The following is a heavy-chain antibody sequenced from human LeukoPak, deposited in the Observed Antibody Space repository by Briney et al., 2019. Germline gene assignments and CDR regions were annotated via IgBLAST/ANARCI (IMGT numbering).Heavy chain of an antibody. CDR3: ARAGVAGFDY. CDR1: GGSFSGYY. CDR2: INHSGST. Sequence: PLETLSLTCAVYGGSFSGYYWSWIRQPPGKGLEWIGEINHSGSTNYNPSLKSRVTISVDTSKNQFSLKLSSVTAADTAVYYCARAGVAGFDYWGQGTLVTVSS. V-gene: IGHV4-34*01. D-gene: IGHD6-19*01. J-gene: IGHJ4*02.